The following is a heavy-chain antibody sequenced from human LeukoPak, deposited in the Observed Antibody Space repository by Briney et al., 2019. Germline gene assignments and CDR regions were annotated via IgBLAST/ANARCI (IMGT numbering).Heavy chain of an antibody. D-gene: IGHD5-18*01. CDR2: MNPNSGGT. V-gene: IGHV1-2*02. J-gene: IGHJ4*02. Sequence: ASVKVSCKASGYTFTSYDINWVRQATGQGLEWMGWMNPNSGGTNYAQKFQGRVTMTRDTSISTAYMELSRLRSDDTAVYYCARVDTAMVAGGGDYWGQGTLVTVSS. CDR1: GYTFTSYD. CDR3: ARVDTAMVAGGGDY.